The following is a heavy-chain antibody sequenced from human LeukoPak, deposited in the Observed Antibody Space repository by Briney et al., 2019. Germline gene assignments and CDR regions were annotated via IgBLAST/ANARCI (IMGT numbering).Heavy chain of an antibody. CDR1: GGSISSSSYY. Sequence: SETLSLTCTVSGGSISSSSYYWGWIRQPPGKGLEWIGYIYYSGSTNYNPSLRSRVTISVDTSKNQFSLKLSSVTAADTAVYYCARVVPFIAARPLLDAFDIWGQGTMVTVSS. J-gene: IGHJ3*02. V-gene: IGHV4-61*05. CDR2: IYYSGST. CDR3: ARVVPFIAARPLLDAFDI. D-gene: IGHD6-6*01.